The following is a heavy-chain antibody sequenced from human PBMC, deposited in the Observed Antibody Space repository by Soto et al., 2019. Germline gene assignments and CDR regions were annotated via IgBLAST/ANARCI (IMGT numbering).Heavy chain of an antibody. D-gene: IGHD3-9*01. Sequence: QVQLVQSGAEVKKPGASVKVSCKASGYTFTGYYMHWVRQAPGQGLEWMGWINPNSGGTNYAQKFQGWVTMTRDTSISTAYMELSRLRSDDTAVYYCARDPPPLTGYSQGGEFDYWGQGTLVTVSS. V-gene: IGHV1-2*04. CDR3: ARDPPPLTGYSQGGEFDY. J-gene: IGHJ4*02. CDR2: INPNSGGT. CDR1: GYTFTGYY.